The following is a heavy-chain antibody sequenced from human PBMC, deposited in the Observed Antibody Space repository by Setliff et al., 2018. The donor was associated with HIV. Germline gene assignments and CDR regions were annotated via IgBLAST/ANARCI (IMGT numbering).Heavy chain of an antibody. CDR2: IYYSGST. J-gene: IGHJ5*02. V-gene: IGHV4-59*11. CDR1: GGSIRGHY. CDR3: TLTSRLDGYFDP. Sequence: SETLSLTCTVSGGSIRGHYWSWIRQPPGKGLEWIGTIYYSGSTYYKPSLKGRGTISVDTSKNQFYLKLNSVTAADSAVYYCTLTSRLDGYFDPWGQGTLVTVSS. D-gene: IGHD5-12*01.